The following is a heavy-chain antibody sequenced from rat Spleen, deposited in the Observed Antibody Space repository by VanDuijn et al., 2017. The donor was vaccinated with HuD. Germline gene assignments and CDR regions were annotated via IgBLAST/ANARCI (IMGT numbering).Heavy chain of an antibody. CDR3: ARGSAFFDY. CDR2: TWSHGGI. Sequence: QVQLKESGPGLVQPSQTLSLTCTVSGLSLPSNSVSWILQPPGKGLEWMGVTWSHGGIDYNSAIKSRLTISRDTSKSQVFLKMNSLQTEDTAMYFCARGSAFFDYWGQGVMVTVSS. D-gene: IGHD3-3*01. V-gene: IGHV2-47*01. CDR1: GLSLPSNS. J-gene: IGHJ2*01.